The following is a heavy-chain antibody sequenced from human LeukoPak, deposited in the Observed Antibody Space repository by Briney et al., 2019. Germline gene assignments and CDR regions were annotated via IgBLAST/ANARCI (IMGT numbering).Heavy chain of an antibody. J-gene: IGHJ4*02. CDR2: IYYSGST. D-gene: IGHD3-3*01. CDR1: GGSISSYY. CDR3: ASRSSIWSGYQDTLYYFDS. V-gene: IGHV4-59*01. Sequence: SETLSLTCTVSGGSISSYYWSWIRQPPGKRLEWIEHIYYSGSTNYNPSLKSRVTISVDTSKNQFSLKLSSVTAADTAVYYCASRSSIWSGYQDTLYYFDSWGQGTLVTVSS.